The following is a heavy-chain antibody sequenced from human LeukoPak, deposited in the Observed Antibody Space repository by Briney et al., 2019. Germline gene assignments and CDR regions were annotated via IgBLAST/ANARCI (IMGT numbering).Heavy chain of an antibody. CDR1: GYTFTSYD. Sequence: ASVKVSCKASGYTFTSYDINWVRQVTGQGLEWMGWMNPKSGNTGYAQKFQGRVTITRNTSISTAYMEVSSLRYEDAAVYYCARRAVDNSYYYYMDVWGKGTTVTISS. J-gene: IGHJ6*03. V-gene: IGHV1-8*03. CDR3: ARRAVDNSYYYYMDV. D-gene: IGHD6-19*01. CDR2: MNPKSGNT.